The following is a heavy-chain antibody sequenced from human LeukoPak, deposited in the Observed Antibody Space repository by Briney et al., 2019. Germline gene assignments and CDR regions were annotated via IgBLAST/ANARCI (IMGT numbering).Heavy chain of an antibody. CDR3: ARLGIAARPDY. Sequence: ASVKVSCKASGYTFTSYYMHWVRQAPGQGLEWMGIINPSGGSTSYAQKFQGRVTMTRDMSTSTVYMEPSSLRSEDTAVYYCARLGIAARPDYWGQGTLVTVSS. CDR2: INPSGGST. CDR1: GYTFTSYY. V-gene: IGHV1-46*01. J-gene: IGHJ4*02. D-gene: IGHD6-6*01.